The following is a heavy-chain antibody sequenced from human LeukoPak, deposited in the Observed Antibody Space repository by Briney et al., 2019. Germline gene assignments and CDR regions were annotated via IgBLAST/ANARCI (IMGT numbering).Heavy chain of an antibody. V-gene: IGHV1-2*02. CDR3: ATDLPLAYCGGDCSKAPHWYFDL. Sequence: ASVKVSCKASGYTFISYYMHWVRQAPGQGLEWMGWINPNSGGTNYAQKFQGRVSMTRDTSISTAYMELSSLRSEDTAVYYCATDLPLAYCGGDCSKAPHWYFDLWGRGTLVTVSS. J-gene: IGHJ2*01. CDR1: GYTFISYY. D-gene: IGHD2-21*01. CDR2: INPNSGGT.